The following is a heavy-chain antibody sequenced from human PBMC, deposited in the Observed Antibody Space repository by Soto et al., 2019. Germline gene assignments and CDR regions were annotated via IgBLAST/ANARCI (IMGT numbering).Heavy chain of an antibody. CDR3: RSSSRYSTDV. D-gene: IGHD6-13*01. CDR1: GGSITSSFY. Sequence: QLQLQESGPGLVKPSETLSLSCTVSGGSITSSFYWGWIRQPPGKGLEWIGSIYGTGNTYYNPSLKGRVTISADTSKNHFSLNLISVTAADTAVYYCRSSSRYSTDVWGQGATVTVSS. CDR2: IYGTGNT. V-gene: IGHV4-39*01. J-gene: IGHJ6*02.